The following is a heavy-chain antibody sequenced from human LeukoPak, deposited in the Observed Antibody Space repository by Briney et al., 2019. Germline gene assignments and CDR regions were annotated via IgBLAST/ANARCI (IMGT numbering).Heavy chain of an antibody. D-gene: IGHD6-19*01. CDR3: AREVYYSSGWYDGYFDY. Sequence: PGGSLRLSRAASGFTFSSYSMNWVRQAPGKGLEWVSSISSSSSYIYYADSVKGRFTISRDNAKNSLYLQMNSLRAEDTAVYYCAREVYYSSGWYDGYFDYWGQGTLVTVSS. CDR1: GFTFSSYS. V-gene: IGHV3-21*01. CDR2: ISSSSSYI. J-gene: IGHJ4*02.